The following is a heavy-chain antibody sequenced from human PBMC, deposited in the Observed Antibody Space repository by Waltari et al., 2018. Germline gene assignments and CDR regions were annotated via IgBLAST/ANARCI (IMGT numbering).Heavy chain of an antibody. V-gene: IGHV4-59*01. J-gene: IGHJ4*02. CDR1: GCPLRSYP. Sequence: QVQLQESGPGLVKPSETLSLTCTVPGCPLRSYPWTSFRQPPGKGLEWIGYIYYSGSTNYNPSLKSRVTISVDTSKNQFSLKLSSVTAADTAVYYCARANVEMATIFNYWGQGTLVTVSS. CDR2: IYYSGST. CDR3: ARANVEMATIFNY. D-gene: IGHD5-12*01.